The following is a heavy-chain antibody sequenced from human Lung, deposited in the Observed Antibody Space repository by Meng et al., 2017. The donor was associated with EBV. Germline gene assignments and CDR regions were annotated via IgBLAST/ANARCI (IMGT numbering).Heavy chain of an antibody. V-gene: IGHV1-18*01. CDR1: GYTCGSYG. CDR3: ASGTPGRSYCDY. Sequence: NLLQFGHEVKEPGASGRVSCKASGYTCGSYGVCWVRQAPGQGLEWMGWFVNYVDTYPAPKFQGRVTMTTDTHTNTAFMELRSLTSDDTAVYYCASGTPGRSYCDYWGQGTLVTVSS. D-gene: IGHD2-15*01. CDR2: FVNYVDT. J-gene: IGHJ4*02.